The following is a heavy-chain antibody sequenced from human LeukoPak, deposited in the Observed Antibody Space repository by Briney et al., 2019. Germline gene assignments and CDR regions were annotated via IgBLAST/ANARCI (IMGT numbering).Heavy chain of an antibody. CDR2: INQDGSVK. CDR1: GFTFSSNW. J-gene: IGHJ4*02. D-gene: IGHD4-23*01. CDR3: VVTTRSYPFDY. Sequence: PGGSLRLSCAASGFTFSSNWMCWVRQGQGTGLERVANINQDGSVKNYVDSVKGRFTISRDNAKNSLYLQMNSLRAEDTAVYYCVVTTRSYPFDYWGQGTLVTVSS. V-gene: IGHV3-7*01.